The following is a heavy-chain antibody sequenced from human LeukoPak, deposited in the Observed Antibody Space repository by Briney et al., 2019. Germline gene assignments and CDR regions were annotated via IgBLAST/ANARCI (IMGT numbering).Heavy chain of an antibody. D-gene: IGHD1-20*01. J-gene: IGHJ4*02. CDR2: ISGSGGST. V-gene: IGHV3-23*01. CDR3: ANTIPLDNWPFDY. CDR1: GFTFSSYA. Sequence: GGSLRLSCAASGFTFSSYAMSWVRQAPGKGLEWVSAISGSGGSTYYADSVKGRFTISGDNSKNTLYLQMNSLRAEDTAVYYCANTIPLDNWPFDYWGQGTLVTVSS.